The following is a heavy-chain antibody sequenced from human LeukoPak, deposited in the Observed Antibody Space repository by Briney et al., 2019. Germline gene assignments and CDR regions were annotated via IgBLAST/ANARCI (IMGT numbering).Heavy chain of an antibody. V-gene: IGHV1-46*01. CDR2: INPSGGST. CDR1: GYTFTGYY. D-gene: IGHD3-22*01. J-gene: IGHJ4*02. CDR3: ARRLSYYYDSSGYSGFDY. Sequence: ASVKVSCKASGYTFTGYYMHWVRQAPGQGLEWMGIINPSGGSTSYAQKFQGRVTMTRDMSTSTVYMELSSLRSEDTAVYYCARRLSYYYDSSGYSGFDYWGQGTLVTVSS.